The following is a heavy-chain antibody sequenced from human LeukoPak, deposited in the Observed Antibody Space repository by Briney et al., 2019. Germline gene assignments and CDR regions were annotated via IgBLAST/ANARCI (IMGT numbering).Heavy chain of an antibody. CDR3: ATESRGVVPAANRPSIAAASV. CDR1: GYTFTDYY. CDR2: VDPEDGET. J-gene: IGHJ6*04. V-gene: IGHV1-69-2*01. D-gene: IGHD6-13*01. Sequence: ASVKVSCKVSGYTFTDYYMHWVQQAPGEGLEWMGLVDPEDGETIYAEKFQGRVTITADTSTDTAYMELGSLRSEDTAVYYRATESRGVVPAANRPSIAAASVWGKGTTVTVSS.